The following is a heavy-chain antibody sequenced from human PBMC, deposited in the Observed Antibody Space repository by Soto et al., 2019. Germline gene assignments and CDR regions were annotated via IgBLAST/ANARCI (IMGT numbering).Heavy chain of an antibody. D-gene: IGHD3-10*01. CDR1: GFTFSSYS. J-gene: IGHJ6*02. Sequence: QVQLVESGGGVVQPGRSLRLSCAASGFTFSSYSMHWVRQAPGKGLEWVAVISYDGSDKYYADSVKGRFTISRDNSKNTLYLQMNSRRAEDTAVYYCAREAGVYGSGSYGMDVWGQGTTVTVSS. CDR2: ISYDGSDK. V-gene: IGHV3-30-3*01. CDR3: AREAGVYGSGSYGMDV.